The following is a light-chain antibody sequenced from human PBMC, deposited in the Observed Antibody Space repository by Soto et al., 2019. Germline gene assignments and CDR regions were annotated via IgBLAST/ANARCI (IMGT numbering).Light chain of an antibody. J-gene: IGKJ5*01. V-gene: IGKV3-15*01. CDR1: QSVSTY. CDR2: GAS. Sequence: EIVMTQSPATLSVSQGERATLSCRASQSVSTYLAWYQQRPGQAPSLLIYGASTRATGVPDRFSGTGSGTEFTLTISSLKSEDYAVYYCQQYKSWPPITFGQGTRLEIK. CDR3: QQYKSWPPIT.